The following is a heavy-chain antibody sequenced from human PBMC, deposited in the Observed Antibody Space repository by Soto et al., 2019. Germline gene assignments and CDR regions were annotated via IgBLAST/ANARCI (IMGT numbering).Heavy chain of an antibody. D-gene: IGHD6-13*01. CDR1: GFTFSSYG. V-gene: IGHV3-23*01. CDR2: ISGSGDST. J-gene: IGHJ4*02. Sequence: GGSLRLSCAASGFTFSSYGINWVRQAPGKGLEWVSGISGSGDSTHCADSVKGRFTISRDNSKNTLYLQMNSLRAEDTAVYYCAKQAPYSNSWYEIDHWGQGTLVTVSS. CDR3: AKQAPYSNSWYEIDH.